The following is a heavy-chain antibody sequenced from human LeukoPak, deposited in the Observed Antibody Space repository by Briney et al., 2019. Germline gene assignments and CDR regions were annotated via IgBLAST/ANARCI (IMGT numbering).Heavy chain of an antibody. D-gene: IGHD3-22*01. CDR2: IYTSGST. CDR3: ARDSWGYYDSSGYSHDAFDI. J-gene: IGHJ3*02. Sequence: SETLSLTCTVSGGSISSYYWSWIRQSAGKGLEWIGRIYTSGSTNYNPSLKSRVTMSVDTSKNQFSLKLSSVTAADTAVYYCARDSWGYYDSSGYSHDAFDIWGQGTMVTVSS. V-gene: IGHV4-4*07. CDR1: GGSISSYY.